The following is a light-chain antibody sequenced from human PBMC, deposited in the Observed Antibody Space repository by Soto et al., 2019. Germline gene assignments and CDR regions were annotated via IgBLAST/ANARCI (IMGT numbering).Light chain of an antibody. Sequence: EIVLTQSPATLSLSPLEIATLSFMASQSVSSYLAWYQQKPGQAPRLLIYDASNRATGIPARFSGSGSGTDFTLTISSLEPEDFAVYYCQQRSNWPLFTFGPGTKVDI. CDR1: QSVSSY. J-gene: IGKJ3*01. CDR2: DAS. CDR3: QQRSNWPLFT. V-gene: IGKV3-11*01.